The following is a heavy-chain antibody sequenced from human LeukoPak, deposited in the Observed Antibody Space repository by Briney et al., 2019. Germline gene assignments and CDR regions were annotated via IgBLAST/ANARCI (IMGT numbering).Heavy chain of an antibody. CDR2: IIPIFGTA. CDR3: ARETPYSSGWYNWFDP. D-gene: IGHD6-19*01. V-gene: IGHV1-69*13. Sequence: SVKVSCKASGGTFSSYAISWVRQAPGQGLEWMGGIIPIFGTANYAQKFQGRVTITADESTSTAYMELSSLRSEDTAVYYCARETPYSSGWYNWFDPWGQGTLVTVSS. J-gene: IGHJ5*02. CDR1: GGTFSSYA.